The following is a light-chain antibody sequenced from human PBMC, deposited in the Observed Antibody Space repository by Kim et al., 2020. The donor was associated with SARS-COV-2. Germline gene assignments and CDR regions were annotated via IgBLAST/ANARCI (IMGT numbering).Light chain of an antibody. V-gene: IGLV1-44*01. CDR2: TYN. CDR1: KSNIGSNA. CDR3: ASWDDSLNGYV. Sequence: GQRVTISCSGSKSNIGSNAVNWYQLLPGTAPYLLIYTYNYRPSGVPDRFSGSTSGTSASLAISGLQSGDEGDYYCASWDDSLNGYVFGTGTKVTVL. J-gene: IGLJ1*01.